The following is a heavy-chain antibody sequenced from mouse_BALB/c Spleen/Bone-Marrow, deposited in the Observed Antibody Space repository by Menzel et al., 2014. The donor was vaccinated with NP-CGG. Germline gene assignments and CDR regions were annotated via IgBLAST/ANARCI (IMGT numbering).Heavy chain of an antibody. Sequence: EVQGVESGGGLVKPGGSLKLSCTAPGFTFSSSTMSWVRQTPEKGLEWVASISSGGRYTFYPDSVKGRFTISRDNAKNTPYLQMSSLRSEDTAMYYCARGEGYLDYWGQGTTLTVSS. CDR3: ARGEGYLDY. V-gene: IGHV5-6-4*01. J-gene: IGHJ2*01. CDR1: GFTFSSST. CDR2: ISSGGRYT.